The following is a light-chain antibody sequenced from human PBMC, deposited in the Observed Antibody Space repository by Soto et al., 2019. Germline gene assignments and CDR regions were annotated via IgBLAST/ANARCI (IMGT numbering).Light chain of an antibody. V-gene: IGKV3-20*01. CDR3: QKYGSSPWT. Sequence: EIVLTQSPGTLSLSPGERVTLSCRASQSVSSNYLAWYQHKPGQAPRLLIYDASSRATGIPDRFSGSGSGTDFTLTISRLEPEDFAVYYCQKYGSSPWTFGQGTKVDIK. CDR2: DAS. J-gene: IGKJ1*01. CDR1: QSVSSNY.